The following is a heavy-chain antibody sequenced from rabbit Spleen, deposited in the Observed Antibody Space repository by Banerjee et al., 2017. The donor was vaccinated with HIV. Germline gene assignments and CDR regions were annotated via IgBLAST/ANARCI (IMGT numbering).Heavy chain of an antibody. CDR2: INAITGNP. CDR1: GFSFSNKAV. D-gene: IGHD4-1*01. Sequence: QQQLEESGGGLVKPGASLTLTCKASGFSFSNKAVMCWVRPAPGKWLEWITCINAITGNPVYANWTKGLSTFSKTSSTTLTLRMTSLSAAYRSTYFSARDLAGVICWYFGWWGPGTLVTVS. J-gene: IGHJ6*01. CDR3: ARDLAGVICWYFGW. V-gene: IGHV1S45*01.